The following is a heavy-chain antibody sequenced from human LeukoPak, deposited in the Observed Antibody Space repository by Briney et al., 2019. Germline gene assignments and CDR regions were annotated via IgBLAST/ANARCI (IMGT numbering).Heavy chain of an antibody. CDR1: GFTFTAYY. CDR2: INPNSGGT. V-gene: IGHV1-2*02. CDR3: ARGPHWDPHFDY. J-gene: IGHJ4*02. D-gene: IGHD7-27*01. Sequence: ASVKVSCKASGFTFTAYYMHWVRQAPGQGLEWMGWINPNSGGTNYAQKFQGRVTMTRDTSISTAYMELSRLRSDDTAVYYCARGPHWDPHFDYWGQGTLVTVSS.